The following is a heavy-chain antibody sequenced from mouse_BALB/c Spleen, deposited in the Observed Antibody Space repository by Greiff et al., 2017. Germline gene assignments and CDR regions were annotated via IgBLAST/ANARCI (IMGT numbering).Heavy chain of an antibody. D-gene: IGHD2-3*01. V-gene: IGHV5-12-1*01. Sequence: EVHLVESGGGLVKPGGSLKLSCAASGFAFSSYDMSWVRQTPEKGLEWVAYISSGGGSTYYPDTVKGRFTISRDNAKNTLYLQMSSLKSEDTAMYYCAREAIYDGYYVFAYWGQGTLVTVSA. CDR1: GFAFSSYD. CDR3: AREAIYDGYYVFAY. CDR2: ISSGGGST. J-gene: IGHJ3*01.